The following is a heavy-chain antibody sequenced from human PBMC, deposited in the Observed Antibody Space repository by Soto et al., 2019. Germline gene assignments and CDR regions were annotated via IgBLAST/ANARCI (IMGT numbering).Heavy chain of an antibody. V-gene: IGHV5-51*01. CDR1: GYHFTNYW. Sequence: GESLKISCKGSGYHFTNYWIGWVRQVPGKGLEWMGFIYPSDSDTRYSPSFQGQVTISADKSISTAYLQWSSLKASDTAMYYCARYPYYYYYGMDVWGQGTTVTAP. CDR3: ARYPYYYYYGMDV. CDR2: IYPSDSDT. J-gene: IGHJ6*02.